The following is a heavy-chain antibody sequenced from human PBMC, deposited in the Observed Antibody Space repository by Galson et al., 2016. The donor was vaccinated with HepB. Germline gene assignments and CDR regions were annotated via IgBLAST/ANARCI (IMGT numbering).Heavy chain of an antibody. CDR1: GFTFSDYY. Sequence: SLRLSCAASGFTFSDYYMTWIRQAPGKGLEWVSYITHSGHNIYSADSVKGRFTVSRDNAKNSLYLQMNSLKVEDTAVYYCAREMHVAAAAAFDFWGRGTLVTVSS. J-gene: IGHJ4*02. CDR3: AREMHVAAAAAFDF. V-gene: IGHV3-11*04. CDR2: ITHSGHNI. D-gene: IGHD6-13*01.